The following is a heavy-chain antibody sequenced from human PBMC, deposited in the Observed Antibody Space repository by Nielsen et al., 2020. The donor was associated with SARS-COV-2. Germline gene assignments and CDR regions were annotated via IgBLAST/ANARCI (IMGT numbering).Heavy chain of an antibody. V-gene: IGHV4-31*03. Sequence: SETLSLTCTVSGGFLTSRPGYYYWSWIRQYPGKGLEWIGHISDGGEPDYNPSLKRRVIISMETSRNEFSLVLTSVTAADTATYFCAREYYLFIGQYRYLDVWGEGTTVTVSS. CDR3: AREYYLFIGQYRYLDV. CDR1: GGFLTSRPGYYY. D-gene: IGHD3-10*01. J-gene: IGHJ6*04. CDR2: ISDGGEP.